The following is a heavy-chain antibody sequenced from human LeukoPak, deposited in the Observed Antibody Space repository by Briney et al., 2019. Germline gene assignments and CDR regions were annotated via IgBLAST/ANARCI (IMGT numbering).Heavy chain of an antibody. CDR3: AKDISSSWYGDYFDY. J-gene: IGHJ4*02. D-gene: IGHD6-13*01. Sequence: GGSLRLSCAASGFTFSSYGMHWVRQAPGKGLEWVAFIRYDGSNKYYADSVKGRFTISRDNSKNTLYLQMNSLRAEDTAVYYCAKDISSSWYGDYFDYWGQGTLVTVSS. CDR2: IRYDGSNK. V-gene: IGHV3-30*02. CDR1: GFTFSSYG.